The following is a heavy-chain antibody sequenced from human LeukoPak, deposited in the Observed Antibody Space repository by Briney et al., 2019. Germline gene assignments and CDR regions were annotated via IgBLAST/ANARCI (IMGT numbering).Heavy chain of an antibody. D-gene: IGHD3-9*01. CDR1: GGSISSFF. Sequence: SETLSLTCTVSGGSISSFFWSWIRQPPGKGLEWIGYVHSSGSTKYNPSLKSRLIISVDMSKNQFSLKLRSVSVADTAVYYCARLAPGNYDILTGDPKVVFDYWGQGTLVTVSS. V-gene: IGHV4-59*01. CDR2: VHSSGST. J-gene: IGHJ4*02. CDR3: ARLAPGNYDILTGDPKVVFDY.